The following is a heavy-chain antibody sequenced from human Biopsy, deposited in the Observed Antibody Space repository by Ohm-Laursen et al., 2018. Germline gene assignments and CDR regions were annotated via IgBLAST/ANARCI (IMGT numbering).Heavy chain of an antibody. V-gene: IGHV1-2*02. CDR2: INAKTGDT. CDR3: TRGGYYYDSLAYYYWFDP. J-gene: IGHJ5*02. Sequence: VASVKVSCNASGYTFTSYHVHWVRQAPGQGLEWMGWINAKTGDTNYAQKFQGRVTMTRGTSISTAYVDLSSLRSDDTAVYYCTRGGYYYDSLAYYYWFDPWGQGTLVTVSS. D-gene: IGHD3-22*01. CDR1: GYTFTSYH.